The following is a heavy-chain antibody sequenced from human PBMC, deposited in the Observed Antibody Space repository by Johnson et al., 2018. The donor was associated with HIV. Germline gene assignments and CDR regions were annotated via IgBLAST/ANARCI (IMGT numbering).Heavy chain of an antibody. CDR3: ARAYSYGVFEI. V-gene: IGHV3-30*04. CDR1: GFTFSSYT. CDR2: ISYDGNNK. D-gene: IGHD5-18*01. J-gene: IGHJ3*02. Sequence: QVQLVESGGGVVQPGRSLRLSCAASGFTFSSYTMHWVRQAPGKGLEWVAVISYDGNNKYYADSVKGRFTISRDNSKNTLYLQMNSLRAEDTALYYCARAYSYGVFEIWGQGTMVTVSS.